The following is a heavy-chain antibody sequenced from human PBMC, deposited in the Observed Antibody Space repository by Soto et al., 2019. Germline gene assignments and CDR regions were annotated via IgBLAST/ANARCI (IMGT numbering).Heavy chain of an antibody. V-gene: IGHV1-69*01. CDR3: ARSVSFRYQLLKRGMDV. Sequence: QVQLVQSGAEVKKPGSSVKVSCKASGGTFSSYAISWVRQAPGQGLEWMGGIIPIFATANYAQKFQGRVMITVDESTCTAYMELSSLRSEDTAVYYCARSVSFRYQLLKRGMDVWGQGTTVTVSS. D-gene: IGHD2-2*01. J-gene: IGHJ6*02. CDR2: IIPIFATA. CDR1: GGTFSSYA.